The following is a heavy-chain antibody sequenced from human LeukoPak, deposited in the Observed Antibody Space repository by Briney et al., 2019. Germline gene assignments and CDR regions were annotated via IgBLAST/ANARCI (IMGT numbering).Heavy chain of an antibody. V-gene: IGHV1-46*01. CDR1: GYTFTSYY. J-gene: IGHJ4*02. CDR2: INPSGGST. D-gene: IGHD3-22*01. CDR3: ARDYYDSSGYYLPFDY. Sequence: ASVKVSCKASGYTFTSYYIHWVRQAPGQGLEWMGIINPSGGSTDYAQKFQGRVTMTRDTSTSTVYMELSSLRSEDTAVNYCARDYYDSSGYYLPFDYWGQGTLVTVSS.